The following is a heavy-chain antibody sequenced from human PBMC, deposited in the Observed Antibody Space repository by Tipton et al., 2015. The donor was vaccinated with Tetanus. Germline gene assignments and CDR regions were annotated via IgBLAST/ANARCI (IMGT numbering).Heavy chain of an antibody. CDR3: ARSIAAAKGVKAYFDL. J-gene: IGHJ2*01. D-gene: IGHD6-13*01. CDR1: GGSISSGGYY. V-gene: IGHV4-31*03. Sequence: TLSLTCTVSGGSISSGGYYWSWIRQHPGKGLEWIGYIYYSGSTYYNPSLKSRVTISVDTSKNQFSLKLSSVTAADTAVYYCARSIAAAKGVKAYFDLWGRGTLVTVSS. CDR2: IYYSGST.